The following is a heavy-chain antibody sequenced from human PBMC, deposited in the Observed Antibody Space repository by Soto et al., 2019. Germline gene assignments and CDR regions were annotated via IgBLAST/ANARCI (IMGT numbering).Heavy chain of an antibody. V-gene: IGHV3-23*01. CDR1: GFTFNSYT. CDR2: ISGSGGSP. CDR3: AKARCSGNSCYVPDY. Sequence: GGSLRLSCAASGFTFNSYTMAWVRQAPGKGLEWVSSISGSGGSPSYADSVQGRFTISRDNSRNTLSLQINSLRAEDTATYYCAKARCSGNSCYVPDYWGHGSLVTVSS. J-gene: IGHJ4*01. D-gene: IGHD2-15*01.